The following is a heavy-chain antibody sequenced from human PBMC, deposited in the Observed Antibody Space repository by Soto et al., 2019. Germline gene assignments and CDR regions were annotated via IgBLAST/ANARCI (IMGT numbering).Heavy chain of an antibody. CDR3: ARDPSKYSSGWSPDYYYGMDV. Sequence: SVKVSCKASGGTFSSYAISWVRQAPGQGLEWMGGIIPIFGTANYAQKFQGRVTITADESTSTAYMELSSLRSEDTAVYYCARDPSKYSSGWSPDYYYGMDVWGQGIMVTVSS. V-gene: IGHV1-69*13. CDR2: IIPIFGTA. CDR1: GGTFSSYA. D-gene: IGHD6-19*01. J-gene: IGHJ6*02.